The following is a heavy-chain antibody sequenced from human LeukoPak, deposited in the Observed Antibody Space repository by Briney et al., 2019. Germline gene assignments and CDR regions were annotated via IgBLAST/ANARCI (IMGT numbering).Heavy chain of an antibody. D-gene: IGHD2-21*01. Sequence: PSETLSLTCAVSGYSISSGYYWGWIRRPPGKGLEWIGSIYHSGSTYYNPSLKSRVTISVDTSKNQFSLKLSSVTAADTAVYYCARVISNYVDYWGQGTLVTVSS. J-gene: IGHJ4*02. CDR1: GYSISSGYY. CDR3: ARVISNYVDY. CDR2: IYHSGST. V-gene: IGHV4-38-2*01.